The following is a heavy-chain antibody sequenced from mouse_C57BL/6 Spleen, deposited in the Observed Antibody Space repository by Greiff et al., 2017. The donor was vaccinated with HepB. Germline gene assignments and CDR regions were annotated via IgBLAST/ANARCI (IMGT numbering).Heavy chain of an antibody. CDR1: GYTFTSYW. V-gene: IGHV1-53*01. Sequence: QVQLQQPGTELVKPGASVKLSCKASGYTFTSYWMHWVKQRPGQGLEWIGNINPSNGGTNYNEKFKSKATLTVDKSSSTAYMQLSSLTSEDSAVYYCARGLGYGYGSSYFGCWGQGTTLTVSS. CDR3: ARGLGYGYGSSYFGC. J-gene: IGHJ2*01. D-gene: IGHD1-1*01. CDR2: INPSNGGT.